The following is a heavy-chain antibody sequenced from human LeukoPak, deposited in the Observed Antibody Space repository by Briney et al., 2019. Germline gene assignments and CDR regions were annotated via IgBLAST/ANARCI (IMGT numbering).Heavy chain of an antibody. CDR3: ARAETTVMDWFDP. Sequence: GASVKDSCKASGYTFTSYYMHWVRQAPGQGLEWMGIINPSGGSTSYAQKFQGRVTMTRGTSTSTVYMELSSLRSEDTAVYYCARAETTVMDWFDPWGQGTLVTVSS. V-gene: IGHV1-46*01. CDR2: INPSGGST. CDR1: GYTFTSYY. D-gene: IGHD4-17*01. J-gene: IGHJ5*02.